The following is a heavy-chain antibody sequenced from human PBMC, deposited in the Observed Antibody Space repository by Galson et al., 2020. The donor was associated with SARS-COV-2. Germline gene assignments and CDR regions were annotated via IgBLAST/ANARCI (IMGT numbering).Heavy chain of an antibody. D-gene: IGHD6-19*01. Sequence: GESLKISCAASGFGFSGSALHCVRQASGKGLQYVGHIRSRSNNFATFYGESVRGRFTISRDDSRNTAYLQMTNLRTEDTATYYCTRAGLSWGQGTLVTVSS. CDR2: IRSRSNNFAT. J-gene: IGHJ4*02. V-gene: IGHV3-73*01. CDR3: TRAGLS. CDR1: GFGFSGSA.